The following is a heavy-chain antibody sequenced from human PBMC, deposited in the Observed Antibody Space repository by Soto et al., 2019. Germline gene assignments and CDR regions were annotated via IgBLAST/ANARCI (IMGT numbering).Heavy chain of an antibody. CDR2: LYLGGAP. V-gene: IGHV4-4*07. CDR3: AADSGRGGRAFDH. D-gene: IGHD3-10*01. CDR1: DASITNFF. J-gene: IGHJ4*01. Sequence: QVQIPESGPGLVTPSDTLSLTCTVSDASITNFFWNWVRQPAGGPLEWIGRLYLGGAPTYNPSLRSLLFISADTSKNQVSLKLTSVTASATAVYYCAADSGRGGRAFDHWGHGALATVSS.